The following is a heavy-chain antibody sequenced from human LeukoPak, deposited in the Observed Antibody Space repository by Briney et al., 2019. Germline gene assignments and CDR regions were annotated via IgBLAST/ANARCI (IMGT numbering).Heavy chain of an antibody. CDR3: ARGAGPAAVDY. V-gene: IGHV4-34*01. J-gene: IGHJ4*02. Sequence: SESLSLTCSVYGASFSGYCWSWTRQPPGKGLEWIGEINHSGGTNYNPSLKSRVTISVDTSKNQFSLKLSSVTAADTAVYYCARGAGPAAVDYWGEGAPVTVSS. CDR2: INHSGGT. CDR1: GASFSGYC. D-gene: IGHD2-2*01.